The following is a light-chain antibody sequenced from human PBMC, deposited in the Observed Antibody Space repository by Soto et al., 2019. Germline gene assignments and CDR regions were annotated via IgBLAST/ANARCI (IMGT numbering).Light chain of an antibody. CDR2: EVS. Sequence: QSVLTQPASVSGSPGQSITISCTGTSSDVGSYNLVSWYQQHPGKAPKLMIYEVSKRPSGVSNRFSGSKSGNTASLTISGLQAEDEADYYCCSYACSSTLFCGGTKLTVL. CDR3: CSYACSSTL. CDR1: SSDVGSYNL. V-gene: IGLV2-23*02. J-gene: IGLJ2*01.